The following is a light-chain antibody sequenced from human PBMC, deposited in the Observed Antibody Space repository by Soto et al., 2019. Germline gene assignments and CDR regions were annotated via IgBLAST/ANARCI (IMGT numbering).Light chain of an antibody. J-gene: IGKJ4*01. CDR1: QSISKY. V-gene: IGKV1-39*01. CDR3: QQSYSTPLT. CDR2: AAS. Sequence: DIQMTQSPSSLSASVGDRVTITCRASQSISKYLHWYQQKPGKAPKLLIYAASSLQSGVPSRFSGSGSGTDFTLTISSLQPEDFATYYCQQSYSTPLTFGGGTKVEIK.